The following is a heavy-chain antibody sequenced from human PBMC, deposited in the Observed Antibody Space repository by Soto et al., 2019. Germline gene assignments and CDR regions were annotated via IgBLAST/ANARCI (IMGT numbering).Heavy chain of an antibody. D-gene: IGHD3-10*01. Sequence: GASVKVSCKASGYTFTIYYMHWVLQAPGQGLEWMGIINPSGGSTSYAQKFQGRVTMTRDTSTSTVYMELSSLRSEDTAVYYCARVRLWFGVAYYFDYWGQGTLVTVSS. CDR2: INPSGGST. CDR1: GYTFTIYY. CDR3: ARVRLWFGVAYYFDY. V-gene: IGHV1-46*01. J-gene: IGHJ4*02.